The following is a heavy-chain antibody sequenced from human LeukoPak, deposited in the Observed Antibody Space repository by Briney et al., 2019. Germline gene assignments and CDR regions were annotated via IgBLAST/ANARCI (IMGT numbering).Heavy chain of an antibody. D-gene: IGHD2-15*01. CDR3: ARFPGSAEYRHYYYMDV. V-gene: IGHV4-34*01. Sequence: SETLSLTCAVYGGSFSGYYWSWIRQPPGKGLEWIGEINHSGSTNYNPSLKSRVTISLDTSKNQFSLGLSSVTAADTAVYYCARFPGSAEYRHYYYMDVWGKGTTVTVSS. J-gene: IGHJ6*03. CDR2: INHSGST. CDR1: GGSFSGYY.